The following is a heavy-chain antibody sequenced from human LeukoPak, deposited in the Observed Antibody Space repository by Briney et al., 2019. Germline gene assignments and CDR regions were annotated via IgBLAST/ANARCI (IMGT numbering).Heavy chain of an antibody. CDR1: GGTFSIYA. CDR2: IIPILGIA. D-gene: IGHD5-24*01. V-gene: IGHV1-69*04. Sequence: ASVRVSSKASGGTFSIYAISWVRQAPGQGGEWMGRIIPILGIANYAQKFQGRVTITADKSTSTAYMELSSLRSEDTAVYYCARAKTSREYYFDYWGQGTLVTVSS. CDR3: ARAKTSREYYFDY. J-gene: IGHJ4*02.